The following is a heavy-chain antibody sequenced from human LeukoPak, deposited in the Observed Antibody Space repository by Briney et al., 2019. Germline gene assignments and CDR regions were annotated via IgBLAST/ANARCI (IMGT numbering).Heavy chain of an antibody. Sequence: GGSLRLSCAASGLIVSSNYMSWVRQAPGKGLEWVSVIYSGGSTYYADSVKGRFTISRDNSKNTLYLQMNSLRAEDTAVYYCARYTHSSGFDYWGQGTLVTVSS. D-gene: IGHD6-19*01. V-gene: IGHV3-53*01. CDR1: GLIVSSNY. CDR2: IYSGGST. J-gene: IGHJ4*02. CDR3: ARYTHSSGFDY.